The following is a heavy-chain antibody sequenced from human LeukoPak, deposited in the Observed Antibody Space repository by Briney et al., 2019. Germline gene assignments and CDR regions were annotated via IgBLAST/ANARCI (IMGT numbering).Heavy chain of an antibody. Sequence: SVKVSCKASGGTFSSYAISWVRQAPGQGLEWMGGIIPIFGTANYAQKFQGRVTITADKSASTAYMELSSLRSEDTAVYYCARDGTGRGRYYYYGMDVWGKGTTVTVSS. D-gene: IGHD3-10*01. CDR2: IIPIFGTA. CDR1: GGTFSSYA. J-gene: IGHJ6*04. V-gene: IGHV1-69*06. CDR3: ARDGTGRGRYYYYGMDV.